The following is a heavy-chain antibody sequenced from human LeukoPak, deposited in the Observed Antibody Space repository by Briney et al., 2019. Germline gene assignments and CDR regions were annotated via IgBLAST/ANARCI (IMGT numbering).Heavy chain of an antibody. CDR3: ARDPPAVAANTYG. CDR1: GVTVGNNY. CDR2: IYSGGST. Sequence: PGWSLRLSCAASGVTVGNNYMNWVRQAPGKGLEWVSLIYSGGSTHYADSVKGRFTISRDNSKNTLYLQMNSLRVDDTAVYYCARDPPAVAANTYGWGQGTLVTVSS. J-gene: IGHJ4*02. V-gene: IGHV3-66*01. D-gene: IGHD6-6*01.